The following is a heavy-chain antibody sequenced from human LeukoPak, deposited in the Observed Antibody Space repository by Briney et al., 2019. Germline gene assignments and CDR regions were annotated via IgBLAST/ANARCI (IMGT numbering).Heavy chain of an antibody. CDR3: ARDHNYAFDN. Sequence: GGSLRLSCAASGFPLSEYSMNWVRQAPGEGLEWISYIGISSGNTKYADSVKGQFTVSADNARNSLYLQMNSLRVEDTAVYYCARDHNYAFDNWGQGTLVTVSS. CDR1: GFPLSEYS. V-gene: IGHV3-11*06. J-gene: IGHJ4*02. CDR2: IGISSGNT. D-gene: IGHD1-1*01.